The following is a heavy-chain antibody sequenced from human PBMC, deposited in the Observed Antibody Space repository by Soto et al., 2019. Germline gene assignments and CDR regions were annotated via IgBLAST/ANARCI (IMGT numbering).Heavy chain of an antibody. CDR1: GGSISSGGSY. Sequence: SETLSLTCTVSGGSISSGGSYWSWIRQHPGKGLEWIGYIYYSGSTYYSPSLKSRVTISVDTSKNQFSLKLSSVTAADTAVYYCARVLGAVCSGGTCYFYCFDFWGQGTLVTVSS. CDR3: ARVLGAVCSGGTCYFYCFDF. CDR2: IYYSGST. V-gene: IGHV4-31*03. J-gene: IGHJ4*02. D-gene: IGHD2-15*01.